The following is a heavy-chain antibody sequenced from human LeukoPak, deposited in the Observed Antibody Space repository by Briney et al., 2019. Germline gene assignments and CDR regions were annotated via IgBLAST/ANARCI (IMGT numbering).Heavy chain of an antibody. CDR3: ARLSANSSAYFFDY. V-gene: IGHV3-66*04. Sequence: GGSLRLSCAASGFTVGSNYMSWVRQAPGKGLEWISIIYRGGSTNYADSVKGRFTISRDTSKNTLYLQMNSLRAEDTAVYYCARLSANSSAYFFDYWGQGTLVTVSS. CDR1: GFTVGSNY. J-gene: IGHJ4*02. D-gene: IGHD3-22*01. CDR2: IYRGGST.